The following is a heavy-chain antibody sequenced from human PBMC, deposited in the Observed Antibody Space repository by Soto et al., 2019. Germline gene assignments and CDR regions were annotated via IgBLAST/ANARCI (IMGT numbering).Heavy chain of an antibody. CDR1: GFTFSSYA. CDR3: AKAPEYIVRGPRWFDP. CDR2: ISGSGGST. Sequence: EVQLLESGGGLVQPGGSLRLSCAASGFTFSSYAMSWVRQAPGKGLEWVSAISGSGGSTYYADSVKGRFTISRDNSKNTLYLQMNSLRAEDTAVYYCAKAPEYIVRGPRWFDPWGQGTLVTVSS. V-gene: IGHV3-23*01. D-gene: IGHD2-8*01. J-gene: IGHJ5*02.